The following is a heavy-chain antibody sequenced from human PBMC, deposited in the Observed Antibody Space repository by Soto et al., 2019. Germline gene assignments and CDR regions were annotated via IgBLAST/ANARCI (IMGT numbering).Heavy chain of an antibody. CDR3: TTAPPGTGDSGGPIDAFDI. CDR1: GFTFSNAW. V-gene: IGHV3-15*01. D-gene: IGHD7-27*01. Sequence: GGSLRLSCAASGFTFSNAWMSWVRQAPGKGLEWVGRIKSKTDGGTTDYAAPVKGRFTISRDDSKNTLYLQMNSLKTEDTAVYYCTTAPPGTGDSGGPIDAFDIWGQGTMVTVSS. J-gene: IGHJ3*02. CDR2: IKSKTDGGTT.